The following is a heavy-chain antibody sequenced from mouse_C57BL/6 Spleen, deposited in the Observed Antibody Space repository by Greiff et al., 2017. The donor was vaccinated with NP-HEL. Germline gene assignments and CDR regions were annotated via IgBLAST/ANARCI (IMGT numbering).Heavy chain of an antibody. Sequence: QVQLQQSGAELVKPGASVKISCKASGYAFSSYWMNWVKQRPGKGLEWIGQIYPGDGDTNYNGKFKGKATLTADKSSSTAYMQLSSLTSEDSAVYFCARRSGYYGSSYDYAMDYWGQGTSVTVSS. J-gene: IGHJ4*01. V-gene: IGHV1-80*01. D-gene: IGHD1-1*01. CDR3: ARRSGYYGSSYDYAMDY. CDR1: GYAFSSYW. CDR2: IYPGDGDT.